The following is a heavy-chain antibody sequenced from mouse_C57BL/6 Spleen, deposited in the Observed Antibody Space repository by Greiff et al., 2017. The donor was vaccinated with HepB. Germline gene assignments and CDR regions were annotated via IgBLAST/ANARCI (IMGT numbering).Heavy chain of an antibody. D-gene: IGHD3-2*02. CDR1: GYTFTDYE. CDR2: IDPETGGT. V-gene: IGHV1-15*01. J-gene: IGHJ4*01. CDR3: TRQLRLPFYAMDY. Sequence: VKLLESGAELVRPGASVTLSCKASGYTFTDYEMHWVKQTPVHGLEWIGAIDPETGGTAYNQKFKGKAILTADKSSSTAYMELRSLTSEDSAVYYCTRQLRLPFYAMDYWGQGTSVTVSS.